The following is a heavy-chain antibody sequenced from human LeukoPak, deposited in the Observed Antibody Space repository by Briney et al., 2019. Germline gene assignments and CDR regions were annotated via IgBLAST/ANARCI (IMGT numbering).Heavy chain of an antibody. V-gene: IGHV3-7*01. J-gene: IGHJ4*02. Sequence: GGSLRLSCAGSGFAFSNYWMSWVRQAPGKGLEWVAHIKPDGSESYYVDSVKGRFTISRDNSENSLYLQMHSLRVEDTAMYFCARDRRPTIYGGLDSWGQGTVVTVSS. CDR1: GFAFSNYW. D-gene: IGHD4-17*01. CDR2: IKPDGSES. CDR3: ARDRRPTIYGGLDS.